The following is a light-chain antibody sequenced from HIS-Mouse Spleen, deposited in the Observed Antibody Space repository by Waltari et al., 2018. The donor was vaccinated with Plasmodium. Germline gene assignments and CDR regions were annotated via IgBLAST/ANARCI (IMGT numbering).Light chain of an antibody. CDR3: AAWDDSLNGPV. CDR2: SNN. J-gene: IGLJ2*01. CDR1: SSNIGSIT. Sequence: QSVLTQPPSASGTPGQRVTTSCSGSSSNIGSITVNWYQQLPGTAPKLLIYSNNQRPSGVPDRFSGSKSGTSASLAISGLQSEDEADYYCAAWDDSLNGPVFGGGTKLTVL. V-gene: IGLV1-44*01.